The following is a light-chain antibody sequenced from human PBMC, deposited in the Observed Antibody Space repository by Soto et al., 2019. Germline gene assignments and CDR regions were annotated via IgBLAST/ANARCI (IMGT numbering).Light chain of an antibody. V-gene: IGKV4-1*01. CDR3: QQYYSMPWT. CDR2: WAS. J-gene: IGKJ1*01. CDR1: QSVLYSSNNNNH. Sequence: DIVMTQSPDSLAVSLGERATINCKSSQSVLYSSNNNNHLAWYQQKPGQPPKLLIYWASTRESGVPDRFSGSGSGTDFTLTISSLQAEDVAVYYCQQYYSMPWTFGQGTRGEIK.